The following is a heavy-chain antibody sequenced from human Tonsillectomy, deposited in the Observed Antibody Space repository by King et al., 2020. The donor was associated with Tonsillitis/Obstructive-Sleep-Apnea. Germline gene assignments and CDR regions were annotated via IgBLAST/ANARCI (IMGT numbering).Heavy chain of an antibody. CDR2: INTNTGNP. D-gene: IGHD2-2*01. J-gene: IGHJ4*02. Sequence: VQLVESGSELKKPGASVKVSCKASGYTFTSYAMNWVRQAPGQGLEWMGWINTNTGNPKYAQDLTGRFVFSLDTSVSTAYLQISSLKAEDTAVYYCARGVRGSSTSYFFDYWGQGTLVTVSS. CDR3: ARGVRGSSTSYFFDY. CDR1: GYTFTSYA. V-gene: IGHV7-4-1*02.